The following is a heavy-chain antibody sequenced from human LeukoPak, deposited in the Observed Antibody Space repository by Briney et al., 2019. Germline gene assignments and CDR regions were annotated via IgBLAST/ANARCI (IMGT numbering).Heavy chain of an antibody. CDR1: QLTFNGSW. J-gene: IGHJ4*02. CDR3: AIWTSGNY. CDR2: MDPTGSQK. Sequence: PGGSLRLSCADSQLTFNGSWMNWVRQAPGKGLEWVANMDPTGSQKRYVDSVRGRFTISTDNPGASLYLDMHSLRAEDTAIYYCAIWTSGNYWGQGTLVTVSS. V-gene: IGHV3-7*01. D-gene: IGHD1-1*01.